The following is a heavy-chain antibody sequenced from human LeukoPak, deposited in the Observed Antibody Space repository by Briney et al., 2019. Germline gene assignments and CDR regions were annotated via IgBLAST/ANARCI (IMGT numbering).Heavy chain of an antibody. CDR3: ARTYDFWSGYYAGTAFDI. Sequence: GASVKVSCKASGYTFTSYGISWVRQAPGQGLEWMGWISAYNGNTNYAQKLQGRVTMTTDTSTSTAYMELRSPRSDDTAVYYCARTYDFWSGYYAGTAFDIWGQGTMVTVSS. J-gene: IGHJ3*02. V-gene: IGHV1-18*01. CDR2: ISAYNGNT. D-gene: IGHD3-3*01. CDR1: GYTFTSYG.